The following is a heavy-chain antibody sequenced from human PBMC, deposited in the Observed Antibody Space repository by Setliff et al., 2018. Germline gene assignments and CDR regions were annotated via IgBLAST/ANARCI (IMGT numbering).Heavy chain of an antibody. CDR3: ARAPRYFDPTGSYFDF. D-gene: IGHD3-22*01. CDR1: GASVSGNSYY. CDR2: TYYSGNT. J-gene: IGHJ4*02. Sequence: SETLSLTCTVSGASVSGNSYYWGWIRQPPGKGLEWIASTYYSGNTYYNPSLKSRVTISVDTSKNQFSLKLTSVTAADAAVYYCARAPRYFDPTGSYFDFWGQGTLVTVSS. V-gene: IGHV4-39*07.